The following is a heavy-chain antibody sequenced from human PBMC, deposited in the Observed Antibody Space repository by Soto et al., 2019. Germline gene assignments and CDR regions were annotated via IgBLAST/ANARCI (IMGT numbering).Heavy chain of an antibody. V-gene: IGHV4-31*03. D-gene: IGHD3-22*01. J-gene: IGHJ4*02. CDR1: GGSITSGGYY. CDR2: IYFSGST. Sequence: SETLSLTCTVSGGSITSGGYYWSWIRQHPGKGLEWIGYIYFSGSTYYNSSLKSRVTISVDTSKNQFSLKLSSVTAADTAVFYCARVSGYYGDYFDYWGQGTLVTVSS. CDR3: ARVSGYYGDYFDY.